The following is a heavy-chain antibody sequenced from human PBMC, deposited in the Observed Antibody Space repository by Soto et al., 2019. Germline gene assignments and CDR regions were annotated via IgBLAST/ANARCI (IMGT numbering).Heavy chain of an antibody. J-gene: IGHJ4*02. Sequence: QVQLVQSGAEVKKPGASVKVSCKASGYTFTSYYMHWVRQAPGQGLEWMGIINPSGGSTSYAQKFRGRVTMTRDTSTSTVYMELSSRRSEDTAVYYCAGGWYSSGYQFIFDYWGQGTLVTVSS. V-gene: IGHV1-46*01. CDR3: AGGWYSSGYQFIFDY. CDR2: INPSGGST. D-gene: IGHD6-19*01. CDR1: GYTFTSYY.